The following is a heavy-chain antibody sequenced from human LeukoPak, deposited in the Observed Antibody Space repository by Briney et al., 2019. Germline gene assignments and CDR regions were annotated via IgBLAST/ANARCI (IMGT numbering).Heavy chain of an antibody. CDR2: IYTSGST. CDR1: ADSISRGSYY. Sequence: SETLSLTCTVSADSISRGSYYWTWIRQPAGKGLEWIGHIYTSGSTNYNPSLKSRVTISVDTSKNQFSLKLSSVTAADTAVYYCARVGLGTGYVSRWTRDYWGQGTLVTVSS. V-gene: IGHV4-61*09. D-gene: IGHD3/OR15-3a*01. J-gene: IGHJ4*02. CDR3: ARVGLGTGYVSRWTRDY.